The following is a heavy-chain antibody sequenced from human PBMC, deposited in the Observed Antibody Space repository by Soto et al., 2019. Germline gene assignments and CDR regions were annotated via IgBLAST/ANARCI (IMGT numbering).Heavy chain of an antibody. CDR1: GFAFRSYN. D-gene: IGHD3-22*01. CDR3: ASDTVVAATFDF. J-gene: IGHJ4*02. Sequence: EVQLVESGGGLVKPGGSLTLSCAASGFAFRSYNMNWVRQAPGKGLEWVASISSGSSNIYYADSVKGRFTISRDNAKNSLFLQMDSLRAEDSAVYYCASDTVVAATFDFWGQGTLVTVSS. CDR2: ISSGSSNI. V-gene: IGHV3-21*01.